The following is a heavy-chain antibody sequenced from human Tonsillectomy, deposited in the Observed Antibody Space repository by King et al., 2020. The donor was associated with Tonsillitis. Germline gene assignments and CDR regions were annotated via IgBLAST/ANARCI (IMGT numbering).Heavy chain of an antibody. V-gene: IGHV3-23*04. CDR2: ISGSGGST. Sequence: VQLVESGGGLVQPGGSLRLSCAASGFTFSSYAMSWVRQAPGKGLEWVSAISGSGGSTYYADSVKGRFTISRDNSKNTLYLQMNSLRAEDTAVYYCAKGIRPAVAGPTFHDCFDIWGQGTMVTVSS. CDR1: GFTFSSYA. D-gene: IGHD6-19*01. J-gene: IGHJ3*02. CDR3: AKGIRPAVAGPTFHDCFDI.